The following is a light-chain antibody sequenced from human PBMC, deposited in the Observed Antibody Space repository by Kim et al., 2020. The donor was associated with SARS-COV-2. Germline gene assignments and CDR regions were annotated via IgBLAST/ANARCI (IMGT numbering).Light chain of an antibody. Sequence: VALGKNARITCQGDSPRSYYATWYQQKPGPPPILVIYGKNNRPSGIPDRFSGSSSGNTASLPITGTQAGEEAAYYCNSRDSNDNVVFGGGTQLTVL. CDR1: SPRSYY. J-gene: IGLJ2*01. CDR2: GKN. V-gene: IGLV3-19*01. CDR3: NSRDSNDNVV.